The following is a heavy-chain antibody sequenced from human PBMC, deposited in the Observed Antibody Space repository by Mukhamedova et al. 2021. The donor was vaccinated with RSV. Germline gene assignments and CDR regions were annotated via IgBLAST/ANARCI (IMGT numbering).Heavy chain of an antibody. Sequence: EWMGRIDPSDSYTNYSPSFQGHVTISADKSISTAYLQWSSLKASDTAMYYCARRVAVALRAFDIWGQGTMVTVSS. D-gene: IGHD6-19*01. CDR3: ARRVAVALRAFDI. J-gene: IGHJ3*02. V-gene: IGHV5-10-1*01. CDR2: IDPSDSYT.